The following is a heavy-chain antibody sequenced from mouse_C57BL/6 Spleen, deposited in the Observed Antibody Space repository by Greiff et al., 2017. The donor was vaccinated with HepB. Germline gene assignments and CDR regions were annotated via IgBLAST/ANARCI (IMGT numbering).Heavy chain of an antibody. Sequence: EVQLQQSGAELVRPGASVKLSCTASGFNIKDYYMHWVKQRPEQGLEWIGWIDPENGDTEYASKFQGKATITADTSSNTAYLQLSSLTSEDTAVYYCTASGDYAMDYWGQGTSVTVSS. CDR1: GFNIKDYY. J-gene: IGHJ4*01. V-gene: IGHV14-4*01. CDR3: TASGDYAMDY. CDR2: IDPENGDT. D-gene: IGHD3-2*02.